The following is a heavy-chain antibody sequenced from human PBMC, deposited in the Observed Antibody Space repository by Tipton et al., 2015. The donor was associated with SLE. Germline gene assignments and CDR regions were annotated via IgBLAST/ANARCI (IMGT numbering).Heavy chain of an antibody. CDR1: GGSISSYY. Sequence: TLSLTCTVSGGSISSYYWSWIRQPPGKGLEWIGEINHSGSTNYNPSLKSRVTISVDTSKNQFSLKLSSVTAADTAVYYCARGRDSSGLPRGWGQGTLVTVSS. V-gene: IGHV4-34*01. CDR2: INHSGST. J-gene: IGHJ4*02. CDR3: ARGRDSSGLPRG. D-gene: IGHD6-19*01.